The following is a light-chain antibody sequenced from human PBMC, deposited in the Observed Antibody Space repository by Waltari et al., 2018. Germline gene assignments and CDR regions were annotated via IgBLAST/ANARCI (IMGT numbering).Light chain of an antibody. Sequence: DIVMTQSPLSLPVTPGEPASIYCRISQSLLHSNGYNYLDWYLQKPGQSPQLLIYLGSNRASGVPDRFSGSGSGTDFTLKISRVEAEDVGVYYCMQSLQTQLTFGGGTKVEIK. V-gene: IGKV2-28*01. CDR3: MQSLQTQLT. J-gene: IGKJ4*01. CDR1: QSLLHSNGYNY. CDR2: LGS.